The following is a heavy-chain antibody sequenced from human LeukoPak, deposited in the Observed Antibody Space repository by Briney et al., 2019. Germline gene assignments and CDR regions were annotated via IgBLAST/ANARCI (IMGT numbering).Heavy chain of an antibody. CDR1: GGTFSSYA. CDR3: ARGMITFGGVIAQPFDY. Sequence: ASVKVSCKASGGTFSSYAISWVRQAPGQGLEWMGRIIPILGIANYAQKFQGRVTITADKSTSTAYMELSSLRAEDTAVYYCARGMITFGGVIAQPFDYWGQGTLVTVSS. CDR2: IIPILGIA. D-gene: IGHD3-16*02. V-gene: IGHV1-69*04. J-gene: IGHJ4*02.